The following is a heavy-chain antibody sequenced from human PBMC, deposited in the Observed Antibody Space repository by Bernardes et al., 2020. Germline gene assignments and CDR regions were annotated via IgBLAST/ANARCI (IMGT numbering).Heavy chain of an antibody. J-gene: IGHJ4*02. Sequence: GSLRLSCAASGFTFSSSAMNWVRQAPGKGLDWVSVINPSGDFTSYADSVKGRFTVSRDNSKNTLFLQMNSLRAEDTAVYYCAKTVSGTLEYWGQGTLVTVSS. D-gene: IGHD4-17*01. CDR1: GFTFSSSA. CDR3: AKTVSGTLEY. CDR2: INPSGDFT. V-gene: IGHV3-23*01.